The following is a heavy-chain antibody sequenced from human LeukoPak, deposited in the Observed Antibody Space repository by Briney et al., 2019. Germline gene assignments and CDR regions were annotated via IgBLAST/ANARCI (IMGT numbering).Heavy chain of an antibody. CDR3: AKTPSSSGWTTQYYYYYMDV. J-gene: IGHJ6*03. Sequence: PGGSLRLSCAASGFTFSSYGMHWVRQAPGKGLEWVAVISYDGSNKYYADSVKGRFTISRDNSKNTLYLQMNSLRAEDTAVYYCAKTPSSSGWTTQYYYYYMDVWGKGTTVTVSS. CDR2: ISYDGSNK. CDR1: GFTFSSYG. V-gene: IGHV3-30*18. D-gene: IGHD6-19*01.